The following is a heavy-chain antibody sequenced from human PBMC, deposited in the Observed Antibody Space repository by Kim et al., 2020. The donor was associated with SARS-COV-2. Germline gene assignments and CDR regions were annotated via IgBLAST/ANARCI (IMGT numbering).Heavy chain of an antibody. D-gene: IGHD5-12*01. V-gene: IGHV3-30*07. CDR3: ARGGEVYSGDDHWYFDL. J-gene: IGHJ2*01. Sequence: VKGRFTISRDNSKNTRYLQMNSLRAEDTAVYYCARGGEVYSGDDHWYFDLWGRGTLVTVSS.